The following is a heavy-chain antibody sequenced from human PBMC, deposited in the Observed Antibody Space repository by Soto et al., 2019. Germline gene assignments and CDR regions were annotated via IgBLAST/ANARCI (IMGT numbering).Heavy chain of an antibody. Sequence: ASVKVSWKASGYTFTSYYMHWVRQAPGQGLEWMGIINPSGGSTSYAQKFQGRVTMTRDTSTSTVYMELSSLRSEHTAVYYCSRRSAQPGIDYWGPGTLVTLSS. V-gene: IGHV1-46*03. CDR2: INPSGGST. D-gene: IGHD6-19*01. CDR3: SRRSAQPGIDY. J-gene: IGHJ4*02. CDR1: GYTFTSYY.